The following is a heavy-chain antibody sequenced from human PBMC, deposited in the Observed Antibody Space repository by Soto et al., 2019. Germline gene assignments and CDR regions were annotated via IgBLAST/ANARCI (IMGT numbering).Heavy chain of an antibody. Sequence: ASVKVSCKASGGTFNSYSMSWVRQAPGQGLEWMGRIIPMFDTADYAQRFQGRVTITADKSTRTAYMELSGLRSEDTAVYYCARSVVQQLAQGYYYYAMDAWGQGTTVTVSS. CDR1: GGTFNSYS. D-gene: IGHD6-13*01. V-gene: IGHV1-69*08. J-gene: IGHJ6*02. CDR2: IIPMFDTA. CDR3: ARSVVQQLAQGYYYYAMDA.